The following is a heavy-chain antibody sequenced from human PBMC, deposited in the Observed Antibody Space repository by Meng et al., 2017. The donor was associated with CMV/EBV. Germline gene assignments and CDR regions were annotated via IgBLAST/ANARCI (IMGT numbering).Heavy chain of an antibody. CDR2: IKSKTDGGTT. D-gene: IGHD3-3*01. V-gene: IGHV3-15*01. CDR3: TTDGRYYDFWSGYYLAFDI. CDR1: GFTVSSNY. J-gene: IGHJ3*02. Sequence: GESLKISCAASGFTVSSNYMSWVRQAPGKGLEWVGRIKSKTDGGTTDYAAPVKGRFTISRDDSKNTLYLQMNSLKTEDTAVYYCTTDGRYYDFWSGYYLAFDIWGQGTMVTVSS.